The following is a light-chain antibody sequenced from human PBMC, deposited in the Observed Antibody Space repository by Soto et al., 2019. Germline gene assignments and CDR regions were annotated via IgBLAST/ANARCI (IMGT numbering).Light chain of an antibody. CDR1: QSVSSSY. CDR3: QQYNNWPRT. V-gene: IGKV3-15*01. CDR2: GAS. Sequence: EIVLTQSPATLSLSPGERATLSCRASQSVSSSYLAWYQQKAGQAPRLLIYGASTRATGIPARFSGSGSGTEFTLTINSLQSEDFAVYYCQQYNNWPRTFGQGTKVDIK. J-gene: IGKJ1*01.